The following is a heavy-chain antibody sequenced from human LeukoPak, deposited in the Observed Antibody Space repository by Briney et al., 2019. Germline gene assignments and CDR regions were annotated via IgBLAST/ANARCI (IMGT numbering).Heavy chain of an antibody. CDR3: ARGGPYSSSWYED. CDR2: INADGSTS. CDR1: AFTFSSSW. J-gene: IGHJ4*02. D-gene: IGHD6-13*01. Sequence: GGSLRLSCAASAFTFSSSWMHWVRQAPGEGLVWVSRINADGSTSNYADSVKGRFTISRDNAKNTLYLQMNSLRAEDTAMYFCARGGPYSSSWYEDWGQGTLVTVPS. V-gene: IGHV3-74*01.